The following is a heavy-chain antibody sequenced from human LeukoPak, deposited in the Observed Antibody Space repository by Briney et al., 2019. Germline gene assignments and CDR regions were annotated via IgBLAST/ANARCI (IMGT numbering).Heavy chain of an antibody. CDR2: IYYSGST. Sequence: SETLSLTCAVYGGSFSGYYWSWIRQPPGKGLEWIGYIYYSGSTNYNPSLKSRVTISVDTSKNQFSLKLSSVTAADTAVYYCARVLRYDSSGYYYPSYYFDYWGQGTLVTVSS. V-gene: IGHV4-59*08. D-gene: IGHD3-22*01. CDR1: GGSFSGYY. J-gene: IGHJ4*02. CDR3: ARVLRYDSSGYYYPSYYFDY.